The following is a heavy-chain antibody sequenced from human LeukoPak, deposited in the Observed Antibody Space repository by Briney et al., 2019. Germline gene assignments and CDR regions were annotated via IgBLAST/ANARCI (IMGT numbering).Heavy chain of an antibody. CDR1: GYSISSGHY. Sequence: SETPSLTCGVSGYSISSGHYWAWIRQPPGKGLEWIASIYNSGTTYSNPSLQSRISLSVDTSKNQFSLNLTSVTAADTAVYYCARDPALTFNWFDPWGQGILGTVSS. CDR2: IYNSGTT. V-gene: IGHV4-38-2*02. D-gene: IGHD2-21*02. J-gene: IGHJ5*02. CDR3: ARDPALTFNWFDP.